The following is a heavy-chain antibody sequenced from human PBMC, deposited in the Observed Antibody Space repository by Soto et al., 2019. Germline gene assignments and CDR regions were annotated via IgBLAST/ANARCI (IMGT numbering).Heavy chain of an antibody. V-gene: IGHV3-21*01. Sequence: GGSLRLSCAASGFTFSSYSMNWVRQAPGKGLEWVSSISSSSSYIYYADSVKGRFTISRDNAKNSLYLQIHSLRAEDTAVYYCAKGCSGYEWPDDAFDIWGQGTMVTVSS. D-gene: IGHD5-12*01. CDR1: GFTFSSYS. CDR3: AKGCSGYEWPDDAFDI. J-gene: IGHJ3*02. CDR2: ISSSSSYI.